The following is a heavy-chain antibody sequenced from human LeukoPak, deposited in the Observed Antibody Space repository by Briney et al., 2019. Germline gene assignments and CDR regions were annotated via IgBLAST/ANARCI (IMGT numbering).Heavy chain of an antibody. CDR1: GGSISSYY. Sequence: PSETLSLTCTVSGGSISSYYWSWTRQPPGKGLEWIGEINHSGSTNYNPSLKSRVTISVDTSKNQFSLKLSSVTAADTAVYYCATRTSSGWYFGFDYWGQGTLVTVSS. J-gene: IGHJ4*02. V-gene: IGHV4-34*01. D-gene: IGHD6-19*01. CDR3: ATRTSSGWYFGFDY. CDR2: INHSGST.